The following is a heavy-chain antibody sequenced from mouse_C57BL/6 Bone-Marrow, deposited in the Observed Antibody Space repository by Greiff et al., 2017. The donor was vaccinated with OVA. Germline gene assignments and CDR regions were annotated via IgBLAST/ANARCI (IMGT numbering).Heavy chain of an antibody. CDR1: GFTFSSYA. V-gene: IGHV5-9-1*02. D-gene: IGHD1-1*01. Sequence: EVMLVESGEGLVKPGGSLKLSCAASGFTFSSYAMSWVRQTPEKRLEWVAYISSGGDYIYYADTVKGRFTISRDNARNTLYLQMSSLKSEDTAMYYCTRERGFYYYGSSYCLFDYWGQGTTLTVSS. J-gene: IGHJ2*01. CDR3: TRERGFYYYGSSYCLFDY. CDR2: ISSGGDYI.